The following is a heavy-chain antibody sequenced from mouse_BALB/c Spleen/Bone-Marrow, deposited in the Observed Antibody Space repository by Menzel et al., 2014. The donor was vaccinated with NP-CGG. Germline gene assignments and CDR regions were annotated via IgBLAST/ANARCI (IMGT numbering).Heavy chain of an antibody. CDR2: IYWDDDK. CDR1: GFSLSTSGMG. J-gene: IGHJ2*01. Sequence: QVTLKESGPGILQPSQTLILTCSFSGFSLSTSGMGVSWIRQPSGKGLEWLAHIYWDDDKRYNPSLKSRLTISKDTSSNQVFLKITSVDTADTATYYCARSRDGNGFDYWGQGTTLTVSS. D-gene: IGHD2-1*01. V-gene: IGHV8-12*01. CDR3: ARSRDGNGFDY.